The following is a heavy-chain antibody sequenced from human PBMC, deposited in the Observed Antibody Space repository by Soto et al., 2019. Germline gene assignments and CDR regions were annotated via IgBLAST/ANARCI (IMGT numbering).Heavy chain of an antibody. CDR3: ARGTTIRRRAIAVAGTFDY. Sequence: GASVKVSCKASGYTFTSYAMHWVRQAPGQRLEWMGWINAGNGNTKYSQKFQGRVTITRDTSTSTVYMELSSLRSEDTAVYYCARGTTIRRRAIAVAGTFDYWGQGTLVTVSS. D-gene: IGHD6-19*01. V-gene: IGHV1-3*01. CDR2: INAGNGNT. CDR1: GYTFTSYA. J-gene: IGHJ4*02.